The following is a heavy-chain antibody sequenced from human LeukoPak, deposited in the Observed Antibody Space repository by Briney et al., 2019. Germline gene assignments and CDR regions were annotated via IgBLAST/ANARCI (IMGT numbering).Heavy chain of an antibody. V-gene: IGHV3-66*02. Sequence: GGSLRLSCAASGFTVSSNYMSWVRQAPGKGLEWVSVIYSGGSTYYADSVKGRFTISRDNSKNTLYLQMNSLRAEDTAVYYCARDSVTIFGVHYSDYWGQGTLVTVSS. CDR1: GFTVSSNY. J-gene: IGHJ4*02. D-gene: IGHD3-3*01. CDR2: IYSGGST. CDR3: ARDSVTIFGVHYSDY.